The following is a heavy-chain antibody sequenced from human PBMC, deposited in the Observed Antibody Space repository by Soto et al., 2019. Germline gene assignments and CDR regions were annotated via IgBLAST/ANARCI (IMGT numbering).Heavy chain of an antibody. CDR1: GFTFRNYG. J-gene: IGHJ4*02. CDR3: AKVGEGFWDGYYSGRYSDH. CDR2: ISYDGSHK. V-gene: IGHV3-30*18. D-gene: IGHD3-3*01. Sequence: QVQLVESGGGVVQPGRSLRLLCAASGFTFRNYGMHWVRQAPGKGLEWVAVISYDGSHKYYADSVKGRFTISRDNSKNTLYLQMNSLRVEYLAVYYCAKVGEGFWDGYYSGRYSDHWGQGTLVTVSS.